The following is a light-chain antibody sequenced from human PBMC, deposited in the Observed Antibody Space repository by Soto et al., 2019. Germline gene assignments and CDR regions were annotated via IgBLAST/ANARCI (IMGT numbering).Light chain of an antibody. Sequence: EIVMTQSPATLSVSPGERATLSCRASQSVSSNLAWYQQKPGQAPRLLIYGASNRATGIPARFSGSGSGTDFTLTISSLEPEDFAVYHCQQRSNWITFGQGTRLEI. J-gene: IGKJ5*01. CDR2: GAS. CDR1: QSVSSN. CDR3: QQRSNWIT. V-gene: IGKV3-11*01.